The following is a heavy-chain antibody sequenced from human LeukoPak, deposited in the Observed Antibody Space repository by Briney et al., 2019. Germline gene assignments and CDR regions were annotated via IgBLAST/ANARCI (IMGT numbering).Heavy chain of an antibody. CDR2: IYYSGST. D-gene: IGHD3-3*01. CDR3: ARGIRQGDGYYNNWFDP. CDR1: GGSISSGGYY. J-gene: IGHJ5*02. V-gene: IGHV4-31*03. Sequence: SQTLSLTCTVSGGSISSGGYYWSWIRQHPGKGLEWIGYIYYSGSTYYNPSLKSRVTISVDTSKNQFSLKLSSVTAADTAVYYCARGIRQGDGYYNNWFDPWGQGTLVTVSS.